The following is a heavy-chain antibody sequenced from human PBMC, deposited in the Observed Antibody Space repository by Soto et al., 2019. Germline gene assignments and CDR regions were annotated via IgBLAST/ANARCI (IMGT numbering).Heavy chain of an antibody. V-gene: IGHV3-53*01. Sequence: GGSLRLSCAASGFTVSSNYMSWVRQAPGKGLEWVSVIYSGGSTYYADSVKGRFTISRDNSKNTLYLQMNSLRAEDTAVYYCARDRAHYDFWSGYSGAQQMYGMDVWGQGTTVTVSS. CDR2: IYSGGST. CDR1: GFTVSSNY. CDR3: ARDRAHYDFWSGYSGAQQMYGMDV. J-gene: IGHJ6*02. D-gene: IGHD3-3*01.